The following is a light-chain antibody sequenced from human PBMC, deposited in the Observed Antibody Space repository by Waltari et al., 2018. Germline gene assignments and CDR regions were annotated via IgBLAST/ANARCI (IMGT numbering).Light chain of an antibody. V-gene: IGKV3-20*01. J-gene: IGKJ1*01. CDR2: GAS. CDR3: QHYLRLPVT. CDR1: QSVTRA. Sequence: EIVLTQSPGTLSLSPGESATLSCRTSQSVTRALAWYQQKPGQAPRLLIYGASNRATGIPDRFSGSGSGKDFSRTISSLEPEDFAVYYCQHYLRLPVTFGQGTKVEVK.